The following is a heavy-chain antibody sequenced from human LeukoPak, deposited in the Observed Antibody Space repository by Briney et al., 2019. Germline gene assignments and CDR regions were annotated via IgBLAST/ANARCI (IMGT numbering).Heavy chain of an antibody. CDR2: INHSGST. CDR1: GGSFSGYY. Sequence: SETLSLTCAVYGGSFSGYYWSWIRQPPGKGLEWIGEINHSGSTNYNPSLKSRVTISVDTSKNQFSLKLSSVTAADTAVYYCARDVRYYDFWRSYYFDYWGQGTLVTVSS. D-gene: IGHD3-3*01. CDR3: ARDVRYYDFWRSYYFDY. J-gene: IGHJ4*02. V-gene: IGHV4-34*01.